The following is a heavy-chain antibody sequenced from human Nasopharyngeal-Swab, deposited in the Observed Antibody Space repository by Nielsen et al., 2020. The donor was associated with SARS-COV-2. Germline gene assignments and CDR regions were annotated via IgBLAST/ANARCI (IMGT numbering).Heavy chain of an antibody. D-gene: IGHD6-19*01. V-gene: IGHV4-34*01. Sequence: GSLRLSCAVYGGSFSGYYWSWIRQPPGKGLEWIGEINHSGSTNYNPSLKSRVTISVDTSKNQLSLKLSSVTAADTAVYYCARGASIAVAGILLPDYYYYMDVWGKGTTVTVSS. J-gene: IGHJ6*03. CDR1: GGSFSGYY. CDR3: ARGASIAVAGILLPDYYYYMDV. CDR2: INHSGST.